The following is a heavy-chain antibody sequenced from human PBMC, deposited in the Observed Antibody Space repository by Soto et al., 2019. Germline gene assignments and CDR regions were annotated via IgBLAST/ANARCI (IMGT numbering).Heavy chain of an antibody. D-gene: IGHD3-9*01. V-gene: IGHV3-48*03. CDR1: GFTFSNYE. CDR3: ARENYDILTGYYNYFDY. CDR2: ISRSGSAI. Sequence: GGSVRLSCAASGFTFSNYEMNWVRQAPGKGLEWVSYISRSGSAIYYADSVKGRFTMSRDNAKNSLFLQMNSLRAEDTAVYYCARENYDILTGYYNYFDYWGQGALVTVSS. J-gene: IGHJ4*02.